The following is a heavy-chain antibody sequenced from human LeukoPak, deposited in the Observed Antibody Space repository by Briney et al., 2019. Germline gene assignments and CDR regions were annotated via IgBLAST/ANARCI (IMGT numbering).Heavy chain of an antibody. V-gene: IGHV3-53*01. Sequence: GGSLRLSCAASGFTISSNYMNWVRQAPGKGLEWVSVLYRGGNADFADSVKGRFTISRDNSKNTLYLQMNSLKAEDTAVYYCARDRGVVDYWGQGTLVTVSS. CDR1: GFTISSNY. CDR3: ARDRGVVDY. D-gene: IGHD2-21*01. CDR2: LYRGGNA. J-gene: IGHJ4*02.